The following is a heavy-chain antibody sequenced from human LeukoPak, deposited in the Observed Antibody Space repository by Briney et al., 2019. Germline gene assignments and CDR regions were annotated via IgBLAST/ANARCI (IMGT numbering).Heavy chain of an antibody. CDR2: IRYDGSNK. V-gene: IGHV3-30*02. J-gene: IGHJ4*02. Sequence: GGSLRLSCVASGFTFSSYGMHWVRQAPGKGLEWVAFIRYDGSNKYYADSVKGRFTISRDNPKNTLYLQMNSLRAEDTAVYYCAKGYGSSWCFDYWGQGTLVTVSS. D-gene: IGHD1-26*01. CDR3: AKGYGSSWCFDY. CDR1: GFTFSSYG.